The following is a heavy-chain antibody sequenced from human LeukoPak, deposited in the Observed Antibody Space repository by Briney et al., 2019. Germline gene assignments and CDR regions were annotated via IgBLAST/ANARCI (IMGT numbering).Heavy chain of an antibody. CDR3: AILLLWFGEADAFDI. J-gene: IGHJ3*02. D-gene: IGHD3-10*01. CDR1: GGSISSSSYY. CDR2: IYYSGST. V-gene: IGHV4-39*01. Sequence: SETLSLTCTVSGGSISSSSYYWRWIRQPPGKGLEWIGSIYYSGSTYYNPSLKSRVTISVDTSKNQFSLKLSSVTAADTAVYYCAILLLWFGEADAFDICGQGTMVTVSS.